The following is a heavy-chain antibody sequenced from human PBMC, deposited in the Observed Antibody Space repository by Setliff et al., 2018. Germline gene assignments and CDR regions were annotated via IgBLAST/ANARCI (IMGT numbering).Heavy chain of an antibody. J-gene: IGHJ4*02. CDR2: IYYTGTT. V-gene: IGHV4-59*08. Sequence: SETLSLTCTVSGGSISNYYWSWIRQTPGKGLEWIGDIYYTGTTNYHPSLKTRITVLLDMSKNQFSLRLTSVTAADTAVYYCARRHNGAYFYFDYWGRGALVTVSS. CDR3: ARRHNGAYFYFDY. CDR1: GGSISNYY. D-gene: IGHD2-8*01.